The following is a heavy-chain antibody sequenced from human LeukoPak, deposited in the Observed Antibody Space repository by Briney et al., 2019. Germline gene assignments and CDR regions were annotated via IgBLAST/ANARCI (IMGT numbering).Heavy chain of an antibody. D-gene: IGHD4-17*01. CDR1: GFTFSSYA. Sequence: PGGSLRLSCAASGFTFSSYAMSWVRQAPGKGLEWVSGFSVNSNSAYYADSVKGRFTLSRDNPKNTLYLQMNSLRAEDTALYYCAKGVTSSVTPAYDFWSQGTLVTVSS. CDR2: FSVNSNSA. J-gene: IGHJ4*02. V-gene: IGHV3-23*01. CDR3: AKGVTSSVTPAYDF.